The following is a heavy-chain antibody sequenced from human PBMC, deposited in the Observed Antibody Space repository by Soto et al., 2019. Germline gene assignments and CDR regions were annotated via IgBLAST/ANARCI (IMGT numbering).Heavy chain of an antibody. V-gene: IGHV5-51*01. CDR2: IYPGDSDT. Sequence: SVKISGVGGVRKIPGKGLEWMGIIYPGDSDTRYSPSFQGQVTISADKSISTAYLQWSSLQASDTAIYYCARQGRCSSTSCYTGANFYYYGMDVWGQGTTVTVSS. CDR3: ARQGRCSSTSCYTGANFYYYGMDV. D-gene: IGHD2-2*02. J-gene: IGHJ6*02. CDR1: SVKISG.